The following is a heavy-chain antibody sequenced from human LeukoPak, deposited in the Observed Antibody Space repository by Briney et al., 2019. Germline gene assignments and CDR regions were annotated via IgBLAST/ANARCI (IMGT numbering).Heavy chain of an antibody. V-gene: IGHV1-18*01. J-gene: IGHJ6*03. CDR1: GYTSTSYG. Sequence: ASVKVSCKASGYTSTSYGISWVRQAPGQGLEGMGWISAYNGNTNYAQKLQGRVTMTTDTSTSTAYMELRSLRSDDTAVYYCARAYYYDSSGYYYVAYYYYYMDVWGKGTTVTVSS. D-gene: IGHD3-22*01. CDR2: ISAYNGNT. CDR3: ARAYYYDSSGYYYVAYYYYYMDV.